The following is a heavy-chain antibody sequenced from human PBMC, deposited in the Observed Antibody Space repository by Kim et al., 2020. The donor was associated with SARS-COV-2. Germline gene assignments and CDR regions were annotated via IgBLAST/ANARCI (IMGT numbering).Heavy chain of an antibody. J-gene: IGHJ5*02. D-gene: IGHD3-10*01. CDR3: ARLWFGELRVFDP. Sequence: GGSLRLSCAASGFTVSSNYMSWVRQAPGKGLEWVSVIYSGGSTYYADSVKGRFTISRDNSKNTLYLQMNSLRAEDTAVYYCARLWFGELRVFDPWGQGTLVTVSS. CDR1: GFTVSSNY. CDR2: IYSGGST. V-gene: IGHV3-66*04.